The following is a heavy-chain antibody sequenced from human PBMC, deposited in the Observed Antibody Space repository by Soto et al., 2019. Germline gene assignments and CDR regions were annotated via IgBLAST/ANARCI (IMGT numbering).Heavy chain of an antibody. J-gene: IGHJ5*02. CDR1: GFTFSSFW. Sequence: HPGGSLRLSCAASGFTFSSFWMSWVRQAPGKGLEWVANINQDGSEKYYVDSVKGRFTISRDNAKNSLYLQMNSLRAEDTAVYYCARSSIAVAGTDWFDPWGQGTLVTVSS. CDR3: ARSSIAVAGTDWFDP. CDR2: INQDGSEK. V-gene: IGHV3-7*01. D-gene: IGHD6-19*01.